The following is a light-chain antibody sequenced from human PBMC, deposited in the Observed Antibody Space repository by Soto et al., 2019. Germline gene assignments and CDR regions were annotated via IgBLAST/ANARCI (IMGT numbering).Light chain of an antibody. CDR2: DAS. V-gene: IGKV1-13*02. Sequence: AIQLTQSPSSLSASVGDRVTITCRASQGVSSALAWYQQKPGKAPKLLIYDASSLESGGPSRFSGSGSGTDFTLTISSRQPEDFATYYFQQFNSYLSLTFGGGTKVESK. CDR3: QQFNSYLSLT. CDR1: QGVSSA. J-gene: IGKJ4*01.